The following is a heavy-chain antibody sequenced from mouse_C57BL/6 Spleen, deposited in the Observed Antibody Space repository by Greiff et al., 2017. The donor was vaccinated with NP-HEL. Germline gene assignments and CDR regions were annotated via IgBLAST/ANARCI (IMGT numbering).Heavy chain of an antibody. CDR3: ARNRADYYGSSRYYFDY. CDR1: GYTFTSYW. D-gene: IGHD1-1*01. J-gene: IGHJ2*01. CDR2: IYPGSGST. Sequence: VQLQQPGAELVKPGASVKMSCKASGYTFTSYWITWVKQRPGQGLEWIGDIYPGSGSTNYNEKFKSKATLTVDTSSSTAYMQLSSLTSEDSAVYYCARNRADYYGSSRYYFDYWGQGTTLTVSS. V-gene: IGHV1-55*01.